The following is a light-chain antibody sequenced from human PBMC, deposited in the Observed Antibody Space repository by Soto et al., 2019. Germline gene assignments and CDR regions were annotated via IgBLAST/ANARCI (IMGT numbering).Light chain of an antibody. CDR1: QSISSN. CDR3: QQYNNWPRT. V-gene: IGKV3D-15*01. J-gene: IGKJ1*01. Sequence: VMTQSPGTLSLSPGERATLSCRASQSISSNYLAWYQQKPGQSPRLLIYGASSRATGIPDRFSGRGSGTDFTLTISSLQSEDFAVYYCQQYNNWPRTFGQGTKVDIK. CDR2: GAS.